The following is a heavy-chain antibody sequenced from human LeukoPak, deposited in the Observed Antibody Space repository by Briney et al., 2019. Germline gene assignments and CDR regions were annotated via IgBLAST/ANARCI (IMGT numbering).Heavy chain of an antibody. Sequence: GESLKISCKPSGYSFTSYWIGWVRQMPGKGLEWMGIIYPGDSDTRYSPSFQGQVTISADKSISTAYLQWSSLKASDTAMYYCARRTYYYDSSGLGYNWFDPWGQGTLVTVSS. CDR1: GYSFTSYW. V-gene: IGHV5-51*01. CDR2: IYPGDSDT. CDR3: ARRTYYYDSSGLGYNWFDP. D-gene: IGHD3-22*01. J-gene: IGHJ5*02.